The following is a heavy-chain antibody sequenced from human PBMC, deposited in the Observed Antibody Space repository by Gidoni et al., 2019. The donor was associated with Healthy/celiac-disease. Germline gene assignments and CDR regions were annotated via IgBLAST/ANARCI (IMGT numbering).Heavy chain of an antibody. J-gene: IGHJ5*02. Sequence: QVQLVESGGGLVKPGGSLRLSCADSGFPFRDSYMSWIRQAPGKGLDGVSYISSSSSYTNYADSVKGRFTISRDNAKNSLYLQMNSLRAEDTAVYYCARVIMRQQLVPNWFDPWGQGTLVTVSS. V-gene: IGHV3-11*06. CDR3: ARVIMRQQLVPNWFDP. CDR2: ISSSSSYT. D-gene: IGHD6-13*01. CDR1: GFPFRDSY.